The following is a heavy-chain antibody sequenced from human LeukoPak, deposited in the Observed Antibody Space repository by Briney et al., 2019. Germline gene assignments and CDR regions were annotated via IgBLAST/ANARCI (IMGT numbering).Heavy chain of an antibody. V-gene: IGHV4-61*02. J-gene: IGHJ6*03. CDR1: GGSISSGSYY. CDR2: IYTSGST. D-gene: IGHD1-26*01. Sequence: ASETLSLTCTVSGGSISSGSYYWSWIRQPAGKGLEWIGRIYTSGSTNHNPSLKSRVTISVDTSKNQFSLKLSSVTAADTAVYYCARDGVGATPRQYYYYYYYMDVWGKGTTVTVSS. CDR3: ARDGVGATPRQYYYYYYYMDV.